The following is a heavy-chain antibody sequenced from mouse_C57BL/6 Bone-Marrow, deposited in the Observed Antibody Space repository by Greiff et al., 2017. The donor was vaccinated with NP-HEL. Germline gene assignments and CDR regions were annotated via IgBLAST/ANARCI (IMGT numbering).Heavy chain of an antibody. Sequence: EVHLVESGGGLVKPGGSLKLSCAASGFTFSSYAMSWVRQTPEKRLEWVATISDGGSYTYYPDNVKGRFTISRDNAKNNLYLQMSHLKSEDTAMYYCARDLGGYEGYGMDYWGQGTSVTVSS. CDR2: ISDGGSYT. CDR3: ARDLGGYEGYGMDY. V-gene: IGHV5-4*01. CDR1: GFTFSSYA. D-gene: IGHD2-3*01. J-gene: IGHJ4*01.